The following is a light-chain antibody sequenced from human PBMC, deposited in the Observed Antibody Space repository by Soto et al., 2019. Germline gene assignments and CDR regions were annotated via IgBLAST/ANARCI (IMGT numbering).Light chain of an antibody. CDR2: GAS. CDR3: QQYGSSLALT. Sequence: EIVLTQSPGTLSLSPGERATLSCRASQSVSSSYLAWYQQKPGQAPRLLIYGASSRATGIPDRFSGSGSGTDFTRTISRLEPEDVAVYYCQQYGSSLALTFGGGTKVEIK. V-gene: IGKV3-20*01. J-gene: IGKJ4*01. CDR1: QSVSSSY.